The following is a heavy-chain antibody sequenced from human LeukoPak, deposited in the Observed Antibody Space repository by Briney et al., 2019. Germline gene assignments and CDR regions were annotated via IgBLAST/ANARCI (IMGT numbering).Heavy chain of an antibody. J-gene: IGHJ4*02. CDR3: ARDNGWSADF. V-gene: IGHV3-7*03. Sequence: GGSLRLSCAASGFTFSRHWRYCVRQAPGGGLEWVANIKQDRRAKPYVDSVKGRFTISRDNAKNSLFLQMNSLRAEDTAVYYCARDNGWSADFWGQGTLVTVSS. D-gene: IGHD2-15*01. CDR2: IKQDRRAK. CDR1: GFTFSRHW.